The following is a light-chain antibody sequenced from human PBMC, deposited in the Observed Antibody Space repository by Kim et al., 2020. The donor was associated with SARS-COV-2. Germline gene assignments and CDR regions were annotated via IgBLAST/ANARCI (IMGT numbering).Light chain of an antibody. J-gene: IGLJ3*02. CDR1: KLGDKY. V-gene: IGLV3-1*01. CDR2: QHT. CDR3: QAWDSSTAV. Sequence: SYELTQPPSVSVSPGQTASITCSGSKLGDKYAYWYQKKPGHSPVLVIYQHTKRPSGISQRFSGSSSGNTATLTISRAQTMDEADYYCQAWDSSTAVFGGGTQLTVL.